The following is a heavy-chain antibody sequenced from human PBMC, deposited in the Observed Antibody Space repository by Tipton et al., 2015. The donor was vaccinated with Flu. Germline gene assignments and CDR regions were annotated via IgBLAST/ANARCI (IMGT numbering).Heavy chain of an antibody. CDR3: ASGRNNRIQLWFPFDC. D-gene: IGHD5-18*01. CDR2: ISAYNGNT. Sequence: QLVQSGAEVKKPGASVKVSCKASGYTFTSYGISWVRQAPGQGLEWMGWISAYNGNTNYAQKLQGRVTMTTDTSTSTAYMELRSLRTDDTAVYYWASGRNNRIQLWFPFDCWGQGTLVTVSS. J-gene: IGHJ4*02. CDR1: GYTFTSYG. V-gene: IGHV1-18*01.